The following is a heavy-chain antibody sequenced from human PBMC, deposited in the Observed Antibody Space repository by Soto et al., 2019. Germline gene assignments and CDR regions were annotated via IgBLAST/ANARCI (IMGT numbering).Heavy chain of an antibody. Sequence: GGSLRLSCAASGFTFSSYGMHWVRQAPGKGLEWVAVISYDGSNKYYVDSVKGRFTISRDNSKNTLYLQMNSLRAEDTAVYYCAKEFAPYYFYGSGDYYFDYWGQGTLVTVSS. CDR2: ISYDGSNK. V-gene: IGHV3-30*18. J-gene: IGHJ4*02. CDR3: AKEFAPYYFYGSGDYYFDY. CDR1: GFTFSSYG. D-gene: IGHD3-10*01.